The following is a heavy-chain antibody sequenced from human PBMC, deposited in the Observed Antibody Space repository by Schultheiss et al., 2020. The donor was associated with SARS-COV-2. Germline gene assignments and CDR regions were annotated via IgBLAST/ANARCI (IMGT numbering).Heavy chain of an antibody. D-gene: IGHD3-22*01. J-gene: IGHJ6*03. CDR3: ARDNPSGYLYYYMDV. Sequence: GGSLRLSCAASEFTFSSYDMHWVRQAPGKGLEWLSYISSSGSTIHYADSVKGRFTISRDNSKNTLYLQMGSLRAEDMAVYYCARDNPSGYLYYYMDVWGKGTTVTVSS. CDR2: ISSSGSTI. CDR1: EFTFSSYD. V-gene: IGHV3-48*01.